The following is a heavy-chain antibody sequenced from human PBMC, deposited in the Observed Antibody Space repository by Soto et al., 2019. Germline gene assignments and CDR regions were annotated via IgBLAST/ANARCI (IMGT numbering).Heavy chain of an antibody. J-gene: IGHJ6*03. CDR1: GYTLTELS. Sequence: DSVKVSCKVSGYTLTELSMHCVRQAPGKGLEWMGGFDPEDGETIYAQKFQGRVTMTEDTSTDTAYMELSSLRSEDTAVYYCETMDGGVVVDKIYYYYYYMDVCGKLSTVPVSS. V-gene: IGHV1-24*01. D-gene: IGHD2-15*01. CDR2: FDPEDGET. CDR3: ETMDGGVVVDKIYYYYYYMDV.